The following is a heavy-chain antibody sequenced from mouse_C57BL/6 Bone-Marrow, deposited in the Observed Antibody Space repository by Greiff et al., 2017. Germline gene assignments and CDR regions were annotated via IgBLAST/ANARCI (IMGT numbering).Heavy chain of an antibody. CDR1: GFTFSSYT. CDR3: ARLGYYGSSPYWYFDV. J-gene: IGHJ1*03. D-gene: IGHD1-1*01. Sequence: EVQLVESGGGLVKPGGSLKLSCAASGFTFSSYTMSWVRQTPEKRLEWVATISGGGGNTYYPDSVKGRFTISRDNAKKPLYLQMSSLRSEDTAFYYCARLGYYGSSPYWYFDVWGTGTTVTVSS. V-gene: IGHV5-9*01. CDR2: ISGGGGNT.